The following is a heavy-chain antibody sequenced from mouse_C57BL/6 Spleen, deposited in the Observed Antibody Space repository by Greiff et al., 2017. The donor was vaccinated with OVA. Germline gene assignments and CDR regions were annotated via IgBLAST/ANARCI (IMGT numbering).Heavy chain of an antibody. CDR3: ARVDGYPYYFDY. CDR1: GYSITSGYY. J-gene: IGHJ2*01. Sequence: VQLKESGPGLVKPSQSLSLTCSVTGYSITSGYYWNWIRQFPGNKLEWMGYISYDGSNNYNPSLKNRISITRDTSKNQFFLKLNSVTTEDTATYYCARVDGYPYYFDYWGQGTTLTVSS. CDR2: ISYDGSN. V-gene: IGHV3-6*01. D-gene: IGHD2-3*01.